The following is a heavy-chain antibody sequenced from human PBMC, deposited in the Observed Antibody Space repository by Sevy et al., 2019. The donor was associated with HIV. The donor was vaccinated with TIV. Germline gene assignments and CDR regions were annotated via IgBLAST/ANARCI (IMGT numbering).Heavy chain of an antibody. CDR2: ISSSGDTI. CDR1: GFTFTDYY. CDR3: ARESRTRVTDC. D-gene: IGHD2-2*01. Sequence: GGSLRLSCAASGFTFTDYYMSWIRQAPGKGLEWLSYISSSGDTIQYADSVKGRFTISRDNAKNSLSLQMNSLRAEDTAVNYWARESRTRVTDCWGQGTLGTVSS. J-gene: IGHJ4*02. V-gene: IGHV3-11*01.